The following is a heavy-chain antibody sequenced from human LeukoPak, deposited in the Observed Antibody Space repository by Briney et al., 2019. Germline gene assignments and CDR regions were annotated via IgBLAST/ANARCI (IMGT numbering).Heavy chain of an antibody. J-gene: IGHJ4*02. V-gene: IGHV4-59*01. CDR1: GGSISSYY. CDR2: IYYSGST. D-gene: IGHD6-19*01. CDR3: ARVGIAVAGIFDY. Sequence: PSETLSLTCTVSGGSISSYYWSWIRQPPGKGLEWIGYIYYSGSTNYNPSLKSRATISVDTSKNQFSLKLSSVTAADTAVYYCARVGIAVAGIFDYWGQGTLVTVSS.